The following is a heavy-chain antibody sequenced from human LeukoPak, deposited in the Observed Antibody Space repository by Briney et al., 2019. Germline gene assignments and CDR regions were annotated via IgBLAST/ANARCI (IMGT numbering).Heavy chain of an antibody. D-gene: IGHD4-11*01. Sequence: GASVKVSCKASGYTFTSYGISWVRQAPGQGLEWMGWISGYNGNTNFAQKLQGRVTLTTDTSTTTVNMELRSLRSDDTAVYYCVRDSPYSHYEGANQIDYWGQGTLVTVSS. J-gene: IGHJ4*02. V-gene: IGHV1-18*01. CDR1: GYTFTSYG. CDR3: VRDSPYSHYEGANQIDY. CDR2: ISGYNGNT.